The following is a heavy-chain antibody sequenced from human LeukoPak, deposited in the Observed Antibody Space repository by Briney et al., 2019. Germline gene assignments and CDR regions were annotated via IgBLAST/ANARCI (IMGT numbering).Heavy chain of an antibody. D-gene: IGHD1-26*01. V-gene: IGHV3-7*01. CDR2: IKEDGSLK. CDR1: GFIFSDSW. Sequence: PGGSLRLSCAASGFIFSDSWMNWVRQAPGRGLEWVAGIKEDGSLKYYMESVEGRFTISRDNARNSLDLQMNSLRAEDTAVYYCARDGIEGVTVFDSWGQGALVTVSS. J-gene: IGHJ5*01. CDR3: ARDGIEGVTVFDS.